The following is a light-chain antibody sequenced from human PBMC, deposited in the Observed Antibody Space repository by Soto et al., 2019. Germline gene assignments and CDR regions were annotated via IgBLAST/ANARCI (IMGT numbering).Light chain of an antibody. CDR3: QQYYSTPKT. CDR1: QSVLYSSNNKNY. V-gene: IGKV4-1*01. J-gene: IGKJ1*01. Sequence: DIVMTQSPDSLAVSLGERAIINCKSSQSVLYSSNNKNYLAWYQQKPGQPPKLLIYWASTREAGVPDRFSASGSVTDFTLTISSLQAEDVAVYYCQQYYSTPKTFGQGTKVESK. CDR2: WAS.